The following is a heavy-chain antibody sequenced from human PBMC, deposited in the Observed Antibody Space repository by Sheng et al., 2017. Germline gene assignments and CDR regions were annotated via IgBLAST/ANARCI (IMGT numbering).Heavy chain of an antibody. CDR2: IWYDGSNK. J-gene: IGHJ4*02. V-gene: IGHV3-33*01. Sequence: QVQLVESGGGVVQPGRSLRLSCAASGFTFSSYGMHWVRQAPGKGLEWVAVIWYDGSNKYYADSVKGRFTISRDNSKNTLYLQMNSLRAEDTAVYYCARDQDRTTVTRGLGVYWGQGTLVTVSS. CDR3: ARDQDRTTVTRGLGVY. CDR1: GFTFSSYG. D-gene: IGHD4-17*01.